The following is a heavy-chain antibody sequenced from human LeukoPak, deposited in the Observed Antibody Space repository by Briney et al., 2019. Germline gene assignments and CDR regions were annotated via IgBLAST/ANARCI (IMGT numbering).Heavy chain of an antibody. J-gene: IGHJ4*02. CDR2: ITGDGGST. CDR1: GFAFGNYA. Sequence: PGGSLRLSCAASGFAFGNYAMAWVRQAPGKGLSWVTGITGDGGSTYYADSVKGRFTISRDNSKNTPYLQMNSLRVEDTAVYYCAKRDYSQSSDYFPLFDNWGQGTLVTVSS. CDR3: AKRDYSQSSDYFPLFDN. D-gene: IGHD3-22*01. V-gene: IGHV3-23*01.